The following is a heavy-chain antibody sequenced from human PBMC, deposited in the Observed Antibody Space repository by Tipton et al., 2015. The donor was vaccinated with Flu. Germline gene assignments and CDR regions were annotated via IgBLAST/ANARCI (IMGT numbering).Heavy chain of an antibody. V-gene: IGHV4-31*03. CDR2: IYYSGST. CDR3: ARNGPQRGATTVDY. D-gene: IGHD1-26*01. Sequence: TLSLTCTVSGGSISSGGYYWSWIRQHPGKGLEWIGYIYYSGSTYYNPSLKSRVTISVDTSKNQFSLKLSSVTAADTAVYYCARNGPQRGATTVDYWGQGTLVPVSS. CDR1: GGSISSGGYY. J-gene: IGHJ4*02.